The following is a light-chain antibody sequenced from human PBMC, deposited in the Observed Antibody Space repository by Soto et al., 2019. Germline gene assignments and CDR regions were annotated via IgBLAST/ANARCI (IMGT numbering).Light chain of an antibody. CDR3: QSYDSSLSAVV. J-gene: IGLJ2*01. CDR1: SYNIGAGYD. CDR2: GNS. V-gene: IGLV1-40*01. Sequence: QSVLTQPPSVSGAPGQRVTISCTGSSYNIGAGYDVHWYQQLPVTAPKLLIYGNSNRPSGVPDRFSGSKSGTSASLAITGLQAEDEADYYCQSYDSSLSAVVFGGGTKLTVL.